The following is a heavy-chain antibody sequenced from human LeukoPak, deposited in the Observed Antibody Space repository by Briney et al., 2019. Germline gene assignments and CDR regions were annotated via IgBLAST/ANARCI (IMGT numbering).Heavy chain of an antibody. Sequence: SQTLSLTCTVSGGSISSSSYYWGWIRQPPGKGLEWIGSIYYSGSTYYNPSLKSRVTISVDTSKNQFSLKLSSVTAADTAVYYCAREIGDYDILTGYNAHSNFDCWGQGTLVTVSS. V-gene: IGHV4-39*07. CDR2: IYYSGST. CDR1: GGSISSSSYY. J-gene: IGHJ4*02. CDR3: AREIGDYDILTGYNAHSNFDC. D-gene: IGHD3-9*01.